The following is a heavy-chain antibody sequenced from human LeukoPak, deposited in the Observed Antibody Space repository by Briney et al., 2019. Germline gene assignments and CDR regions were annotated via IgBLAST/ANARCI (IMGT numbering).Heavy chain of an antibody. CDR2: IRSKAYGGTT. CDR1: GFTFSSYS. V-gene: IGHV3-49*04. CDR3: TRSSSGWYSDY. Sequence: PGGSLRLSCAASGFTFSSYSMSWVRQAPGKGLEWVGFIRSKAYGGTTEYAASVKGRFIISRDDFKSIAYLQMNSLKTEDTAVYHCTRSSSGWYSDYWGQGTLVTVSS. J-gene: IGHJ4*02. D-gene: IGHD6-19*01.